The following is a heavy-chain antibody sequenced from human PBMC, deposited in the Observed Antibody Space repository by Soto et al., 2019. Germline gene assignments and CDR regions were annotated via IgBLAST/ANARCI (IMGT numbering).Heavy chain of an antibody. Sequence: SVKVSCKASVGTFSSYAISWVRQAPGQGLEWMGGIIPIFGTANYAQKFQGRVTITADESTSTAYMELSSLRSEDTAVYYCAREPIGYCSGGSCYTTYYFDYWGQGTLVTVSS. CDR2: IIPIFGTA. V-gene: IGHV1-69*13. J-gene: IGHJ4*02. CDR1: VGTFSSYA. CDR3: AREPIGYCSGGSCYTTYYFDY. D-gene: IGHD2-15*01.